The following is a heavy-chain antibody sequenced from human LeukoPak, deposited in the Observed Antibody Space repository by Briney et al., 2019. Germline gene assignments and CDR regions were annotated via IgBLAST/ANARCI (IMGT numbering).Heavy chain of an antibody. J-gene: IGHJ4*02. V-gene: IGHV3-74*03. CDR1: GFTFSTYW. D-gene: IGHD3-10*01. CDR2: INGDGSTT. CDR3: ARDYAGSPDY. Sequence: PGGSLRLSCTASGFTFSTYWINWVRQSPGKGLVWVALINGDGSTTTHADSVKGRFTISRDNAKNTAHLQMNSLRDEDTAVYFCARDYAGSPDYWGQGTLVTVSA.